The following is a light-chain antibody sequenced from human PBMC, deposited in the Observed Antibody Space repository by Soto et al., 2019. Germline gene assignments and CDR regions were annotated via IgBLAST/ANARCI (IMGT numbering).Light chain of an antibody. J-gene: IGKJ4*01. V-gene: IGKV3-15*01. CDR3: QQYNNWHLT. CDR1: QSVSSN. CDR2: GAS. Sequence: EIVMTQSPATLSVSPGERATLSCRASQSVSSNLAWYQQKPGQAPRLLIYGASTRATGIPARFSGSGAGTEFTLTISSLQSEDCAVYYCQQYNNWHLTFGGGTKVEIK.